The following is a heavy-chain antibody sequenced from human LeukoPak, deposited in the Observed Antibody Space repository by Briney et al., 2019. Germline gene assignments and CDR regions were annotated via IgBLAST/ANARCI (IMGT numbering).Heavy chain of an antibody. CDR3: ARDGSLNTNFDY. CDR1: GFTFRNYW. V-gene: IGHV3-7*01. CDR2: TKPDGSAE. Sequence: GGSLRLSCAASGFTFRNYWMGWVRQAPGKGLEWVANTKPDGSAEYYADSVRGRFTTSRDNANNFLYLQMNRLRAEDTAVYYCARDGSLNTNFDYWGQGTLVTVSS. D-gene: IGHD2-15*01. J-gene: IGHJ4*02.